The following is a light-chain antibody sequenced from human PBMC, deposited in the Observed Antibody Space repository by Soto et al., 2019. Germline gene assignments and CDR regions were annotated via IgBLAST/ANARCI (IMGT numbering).Light chain of an antibody. Sequence: EIVMTQSPVTLSVSPGERATLSCRASQSVSSNLAWYQQKPGQAPRLLIYGASTRATGVPARFSGSGSGTEFTHHISSLQSEDFAVYYCQHYNNWPAWTFGQGTKEEIK. CDR2: GAS. CDR3: QHYNNWPAWT. J-gene: IGKJ1*01. V-gene: IGKV3-15*01. CDR1: QSVSSN.